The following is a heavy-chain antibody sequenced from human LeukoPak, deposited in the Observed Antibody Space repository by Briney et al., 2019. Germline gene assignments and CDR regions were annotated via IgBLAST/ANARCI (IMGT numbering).Heavy chain of an antibody. J-gene: IGHJ5*02. D-gene: IGHD3-22*01. CDR2: ISSSGSTI. Sequence: GGSLRLSCAVSGFTFRSYAMKWVRQAPGKGLEWVSYISSSGSTIYYADSVKGRFTISRDNAKNTLNLQMNSLRAEDTAVYYCARDLGQYYDTSDNWFDPWGQGTLVTVSS. CDR1: GFTFRSYA. CDR3: ARDLGQYYDTSDNWFDP. V-gene: IGHV3-48*04.